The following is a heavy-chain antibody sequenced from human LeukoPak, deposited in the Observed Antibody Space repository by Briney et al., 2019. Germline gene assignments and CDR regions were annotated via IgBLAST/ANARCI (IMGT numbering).Heavy chain of an antibody. J-gene: IGHJ4*02. V-gene: IGHV4-39*01. CDR1: FVSINSGSYY. CDR3: ARPYKDWGFVN. Sequence: SETLSLTCAVSFVSINSGSYYWGWIRQPPGKGLEWIGSVYHSGSTYYNPSLKSRVTISVDTSKNQFALKLNSVTAADTAIYYCARPYKDWGFVNWGQGTLVTVSS. CDR2: VYHSGST. D-gene: IGHD7-27*01.